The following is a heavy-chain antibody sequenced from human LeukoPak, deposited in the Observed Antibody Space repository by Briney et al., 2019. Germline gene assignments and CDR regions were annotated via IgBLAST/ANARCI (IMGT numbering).Heavy chain of an antibody. J-gene: IGHJ4*02. CDR3: AQAWRWLQLNY. V-gene: IGHV3-30*18. CDR2: ISYDGSNK. D-gene: IGHD5-24*01. CDR1: GFTFSSYA. Sequence: GGSLRLSCAASGFTFSSYAMHWVHQAPGKGLEWVAVISYDGSNKYYADSVKGRFTISRDNSMNTLYLQMNSLRDEDTAVYYCAQAWRWLQLNYWGQGTLVTVSS.